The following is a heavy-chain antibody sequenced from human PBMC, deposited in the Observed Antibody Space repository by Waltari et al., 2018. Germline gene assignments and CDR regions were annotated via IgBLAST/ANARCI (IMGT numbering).Heavy chain of an antibody. Sequence: QVQLVQSGAEVKKPGSSVKVSCKASGGTFSSYAISWVRQAPGQGLEWMGGIIPIFGTANYAQKFQGRVTITADESTSTAYMELSSLRSEDTAVYYCARDRKLYSNYPSPGYYYYGMDVWGQGTTVTVSS. D-gene: IGHD4-4*01. CDR1: GGTFSSYA. J-gene: IGHJ6*02. V-gene: IGHV1-69*01. CDR3: ARDRKLYSNYPSPGYYYYGMDV. CDR2: IIPIFGTA.